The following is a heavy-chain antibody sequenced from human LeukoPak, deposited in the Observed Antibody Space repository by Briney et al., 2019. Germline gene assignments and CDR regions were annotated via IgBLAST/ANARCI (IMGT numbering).Heavy chain of an antibody. J-gene: IGHJ4*02. CDR2: INPNSGGT. D-gene: IGHD4-11*01. CDR1: GYTFTGYY. Sequence: GASVKVSCKASGYTFTGYYMHWVRQAPGQGLEWMGWINPNSGGTNYAQKFQGRVTMTRDTSISTAYMELSRLRSDDTAVYYCARDRGYSNSWYFDYWGQGTLVTVSS. CDR3: ARDRGYSNSWYFDY. V-gene: IGHV1-2*02.